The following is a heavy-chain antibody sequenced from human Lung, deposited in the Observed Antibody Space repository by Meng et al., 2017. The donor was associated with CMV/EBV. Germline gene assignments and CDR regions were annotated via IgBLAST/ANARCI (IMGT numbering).Heavy chain of an antibody. J-gene: IGHJ6*02. CDR1: GYTFTGYS. CDR2: MNLRTGAT. Sequence: ASVKVSCKASGYTFTGYSIHWVRQAPGQGLEWMGWMNLRTGATFSKQKYQGRVTMTRDTSISTAYMELSRLRPDDTAVYYCARLIAAAVFYYHGMDVWGQGXTVTVSS. D-gene: IGHD6-13*01. CDR3: ARLIAAAVFYYHGMDV. V-gene: IGHV1-2*02.